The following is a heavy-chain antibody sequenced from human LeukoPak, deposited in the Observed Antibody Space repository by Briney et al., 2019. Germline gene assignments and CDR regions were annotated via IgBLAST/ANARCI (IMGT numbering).Heavy chain of an antibody. V-gene: IGHV4-59*01. CDR1: GDSISSYS. J-gene: IGHJ4*02. Sequence: HPSETLSLTCSVSGDSISSYSWSWIRQPPGKGLEWIGHIDYSGSTNSNPSLKSRVTISVDTSKNQLSLKLNSVTAADTAIYYCARGRPDFWTNFYTYFFDSWGQGTLVTVSS. D-gene: IGHD3/OR15-3a*01. CDR3: ARGRPDFWTNFYTYFFDS. CDR2: IDYSGST.